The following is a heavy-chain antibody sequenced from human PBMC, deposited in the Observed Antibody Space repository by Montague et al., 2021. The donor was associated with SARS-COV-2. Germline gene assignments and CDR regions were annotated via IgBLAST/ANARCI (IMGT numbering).Heavy chain of an antibody. CDR1: GGSFSGYY. D-gene: IGHD3-10*01. CDR2: INHSGST. CDR3: ARGRLILLWFGELLSGGDYYGMDV. V-gene: IGHV4-34*01. Sequence: SETLSLTCAVYGGSFSGYYWSWIRQPPGKGLEWIGEINHSGSTNYNPSLKSQVTISVDTSKNQFSLKLSSVTAADTAVYYCARGRLILLWFGELLSGGDYYGMDVWGQGTTVTVSS. J-gene: IGHJ6*02.